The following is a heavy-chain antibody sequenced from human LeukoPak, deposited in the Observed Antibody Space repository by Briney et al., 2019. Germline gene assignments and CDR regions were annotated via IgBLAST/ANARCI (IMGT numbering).Heavy chain of an antibody. Sequence: PGGSLRLSCVASGFTFSSYWMSWVRQAPGKGLEWVSAISGSGGSTYYADSVKGRFTISRDNSKNTLYLQMNSLRAEDTAVYYCAKGKSAWFHAFDIWGQGTMVTVSS. J-gene: IGHJ3*02. CDR3: AKGKSAWFHAFDI. V-gene: IGHV3-23*01. D-gene: IGHD3-10*01. CDR2: ISGSGGST. CDR1: GFTFSSYW.